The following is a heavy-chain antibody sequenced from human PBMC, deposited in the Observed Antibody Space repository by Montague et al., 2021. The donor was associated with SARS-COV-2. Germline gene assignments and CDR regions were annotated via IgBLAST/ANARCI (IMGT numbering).Heavy chain of an antibody. Sequence: TLSLTCTVSGGSISSGGYYWSWIRQHPGKGLEWIGYIYYSGSTYYNPSLKSRVTISVDTSKNQFSLKPSSVTAADTAVYYCARVNTVRVYWFDPWGQGTLVTVSS. V-gene: IGHV4-31*03. CDR1: GGSISSGGYY. J-gene: IGHJ5*02. CDR3: ARVNTVRVYWFDP. CDR2: IYYSGST. D-gene: IGHD4-11*01.